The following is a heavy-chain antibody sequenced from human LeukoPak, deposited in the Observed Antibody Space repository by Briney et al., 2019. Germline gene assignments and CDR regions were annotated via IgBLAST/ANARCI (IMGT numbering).Heavy chain of an antibody. CDR1: GESITELG. CDR3: ALASDYYDSSGYYLEI. J-gene: IGHJ3*02. CDR2: LVPENYQT. Sequence: ASVKVSCKVSGESITELGMHWVRQSPGKGLEWMGGLVPENYQTIYAQDFQGRVTMTEDTSTDTAYMELSSLRCEDTAIYYCALASDYYDSSGYYLEIWGQGTLVTVSA. D-gene: IGHD3-22*01. V-gene: IGHV1-24*01.